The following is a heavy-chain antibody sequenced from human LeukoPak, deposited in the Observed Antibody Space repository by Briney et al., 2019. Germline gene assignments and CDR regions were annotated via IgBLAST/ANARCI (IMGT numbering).Heavy chain of an antibody. J-gene: IGHJ4*02. V-gene: IGHV4-34*01. CDR1: GGSFSGNY. Sequence: PSETLSLTCVVYGGSFSGNYWSWIRQPPGKGLEWVGEINNSGSTNYNPSLKSRVTISLDTPKNQFSLKLSSVTAADTAVYYCARGYNRGSYYNYWGQGTLVTVSS. D-gene: IGHD3-16*01. CDR2: INNSGST. CDR3: ARGYNRGSYYNY.